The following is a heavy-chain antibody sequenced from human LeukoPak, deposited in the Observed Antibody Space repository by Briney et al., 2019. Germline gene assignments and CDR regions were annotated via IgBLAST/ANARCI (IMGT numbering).Heavy chain of an antibody. D-gene: IGHD4-23*01. CDR2: ISGDGGST. V-gene: IGHV3-43*02. CDR1: GFTFDDYA. J-gene: IGHJ2*01. CDR3: ATSDYGGPYWYFDL. Sequence: GGSLRLSCAASGFTFDDYAMHWVRQAPGQGLEWVSLISGDGGSTYYDDSVKGRFTISRDNSKNSLYLQMNSLRTEDTPLYYCATSDYGGPYWYFDLWGRGTLVTVSS.